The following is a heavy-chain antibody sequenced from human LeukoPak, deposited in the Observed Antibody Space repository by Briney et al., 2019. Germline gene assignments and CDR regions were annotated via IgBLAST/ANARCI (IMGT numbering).Heavy chain of an antibody. CDR1: GFTFSSYA. Sequence: GASLRLSCAASGFTFSSYAMNWVRQAPGKGLEWVSAISGSGDSTYYADSVKGRFTISRDNSRNTLYLQMNSLRAEDTAVYYCAQPGPERYYAMDVWGQGTTVTVSS. V-gene: IGHV3-23*01. D-gene: IGHD1-14*01. J-gene: IGHJ6*02. CDR2: ISGSGDST. CDR3: AQPGPERYYAMDV.